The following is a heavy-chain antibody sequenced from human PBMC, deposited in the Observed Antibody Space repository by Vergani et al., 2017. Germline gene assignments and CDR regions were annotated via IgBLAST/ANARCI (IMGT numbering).Heavy chain of an antibody. Sequence: EVQLLESGGGLVQPGGSLRLSCAASGFTFSSYAMSWVRQASGKGLEWVSGISGSGGSTNYGDSVKGRFSISRDNSKNTLYLQMNTLRAEDTAVYYCAKETRMLTGYYRDLWGQGNLVTVSS. CDR1: GFTFSSYA. J-gene: IGHJ5*02. V-gene: IGHV3-23*01. CDR3: AKETRMLTGYYRDL. CDR2: ISGSGGST. D-gene: IGHD3-9*01.